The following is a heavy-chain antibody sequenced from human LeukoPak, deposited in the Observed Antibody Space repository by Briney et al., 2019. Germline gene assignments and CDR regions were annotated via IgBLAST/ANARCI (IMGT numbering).Heavy chain of an antibody. Sequence: RSGGSLRLSCAASGFTFDDYCMGWVRQAPGKGLEWVSGINWNGGSTGYADCVKGRFTISRDNAKNSLYLQMNSLRAEDTAVYYCARAHHRRVYDYVWGSYPYWGQGTLVTVSS. CDR2: INWNGGST. CDR1: GFTFDDYC. D-gene: IGHD3-16*02. J-gene: IGHJ4*02. V-gene: IGHV3-20*04. CDR3: ARAHHRRVYDYVWGSYPY.